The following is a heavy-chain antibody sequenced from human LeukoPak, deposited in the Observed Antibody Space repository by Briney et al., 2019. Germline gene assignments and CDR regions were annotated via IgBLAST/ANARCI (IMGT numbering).Heavy chain of an antibody. D-gene: IGHD5-18*01. Sequence: GGSLRLSCAASGFTFSSYWMSWVRQAPGKGLEWVANIKEDGSDKNYVASLKGRFTISRDNAKKSLYLQMNSLTAEDTAVYYCARDAAYGYDRFDYWGQGTQVTVSS. J-gene: IGHJ4*02. V-gene: IGHV3-7*01. CDR3: ARDAAYGYDRFDY. CDR1: GFTFSSYW. CDR2: IKEDGSDK.